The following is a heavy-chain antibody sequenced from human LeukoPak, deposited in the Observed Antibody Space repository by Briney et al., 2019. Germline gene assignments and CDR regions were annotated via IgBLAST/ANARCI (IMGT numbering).Heavy chain of an antibody. CDR3: AKIKRYEYYNDSSGYISFGFDY. CDR2: IKQDGSEK. CDR1: GFTFSSYW. Sequence: GGSLRLSCAASGFTFSSYWMSWVRQAPGKGLEWVANIKQDGSEKYYVDSVKGRFTISRDNSKNTLNLQMNSLRAEDTAVYYCAKIKRYEYYNDSSGYISFGFDYWGQGTLVTVSS. D-gene: IGHD3-22*01. V-gene: IGHV3-7*03. J-gene: IGHJ4*02.